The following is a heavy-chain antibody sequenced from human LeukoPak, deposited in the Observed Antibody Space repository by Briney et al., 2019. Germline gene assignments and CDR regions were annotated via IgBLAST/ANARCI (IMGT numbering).Heavy chain of an antibody. J-gene: IGHJ6*03. CDR3: ARDPPRSSGGVYYYMDV. D-gene: IGHD6-19*01. Sequence: ASVKVSCKASGYTFTSYGISWVRQAPGQGLEWMGWISAYNGNTNYAQKLQGRVTMTTDTSTSSAYIELRSLRSDDTAVYYCARDPPRSSGGVYYYMDVWGKGTTVTVSS. CDR1: GYTFTSYG. V-gene: IGHV1-18*01. CDR2: ISAYNGNT.